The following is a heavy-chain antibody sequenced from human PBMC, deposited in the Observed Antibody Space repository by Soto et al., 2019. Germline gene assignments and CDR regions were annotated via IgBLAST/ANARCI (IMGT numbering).Heavy chain of an antibody. V-gene: IGHV3-48*03. J-gene: IGHJ4*02. CDR3: ARASGSYGPFDY. Sequence: GGSLRLSCAASGFTFSSYEMNWVRQAPGKGLEWVSYISSSGSTISYADSVKDRFTISRDNAKNSLYLQMNSLRAEDTAVYYGARASGSYGPFDYWGQGTLVTVSS. CDR1: GFTFSSYE. D-gene: IGHD1-26*01. CDR2: ISSSGSTI.